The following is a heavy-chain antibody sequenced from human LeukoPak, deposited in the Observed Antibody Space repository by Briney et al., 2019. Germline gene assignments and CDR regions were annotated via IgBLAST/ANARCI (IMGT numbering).Heavy chain of an antibody. V-gene: IGHV1-18*01. CDR2: ISAYNGNT. D-gene: IGHD2-15*01. CDR3: ARGRYCSGGSCYLDY. CDR1: GYTFTSYG. Sequence: ASVKVSCKASGYTFTSYGISWVRQAPGQGLEWMGWISAYNGNTNYAQKLQGRVTMTTDTSTSTAYMELRSLRSDDTAVCYCARGRYCSGGSCYLDYWGQGTLVTVSS. J-gene: IGHJ4*02.